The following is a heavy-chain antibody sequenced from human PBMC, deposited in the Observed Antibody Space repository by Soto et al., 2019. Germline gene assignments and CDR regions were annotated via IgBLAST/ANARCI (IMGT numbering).Heavy chain of an antibody. D-gene: IGHD3-22*01. J-gene: IGHJ5*02. V-gene: IGHV4-30-4*01. CDR3: ARDLPYDSSGYSGLGWFDP. CDR1: GGSISSVDYY. CDR2: IYYSGST. Sequence: SETLSLTCTVSGGSISSVDYYWSWIRQPPGNGLELIGYIYYSGSTYYNPSLKSRVTISVDTSKNQFSLKLSSVTAADTAVYYCARDLPYDSSGYSGLGWFDPWGQGTLVTVSS.